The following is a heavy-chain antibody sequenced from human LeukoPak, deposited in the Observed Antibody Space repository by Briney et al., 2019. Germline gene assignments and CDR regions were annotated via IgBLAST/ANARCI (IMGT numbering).Heavy chain of an antibody. Sequence: SETLSLTCAVSGYSISSGYYWGWIRQPPGEGLEWIGSIYHSGSTYYNPSLKSRVTISVDTSKNQFSLKLSSVTAADTAVYDCARVPAAPYYFDYWGQGTLVTVSS. D-gene: IGHD2-2*01. CDR1: GYSISSGYY. V-gene: IGHV4-38-2*01. CDR3: ARVPAAPYYFDY. J-gene: IGHJ4*02. CDR2: IYHSGST.